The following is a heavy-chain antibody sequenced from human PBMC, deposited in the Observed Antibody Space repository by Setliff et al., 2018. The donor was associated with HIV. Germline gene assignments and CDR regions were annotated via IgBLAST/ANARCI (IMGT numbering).Heavy chain of an antibody. CDR2: IYYSGST. D-gene: IGHD3-10*01. Sequence: PSETLSLTCTVSGGSISSYYWSWIRQPPGKGLEWIGYIYYSGSTNYNPSLKSRVTISVDTSKNQFSLKLSSVTAAYTAVYYCANSLLRGSRYAFDIWGQGTMVTV. CDR3: ANSLLRGSRYAFDI. J-gene: IGHJ3*02. CDR1: GGSISSYY. V-gene: IGHV4-59*08.